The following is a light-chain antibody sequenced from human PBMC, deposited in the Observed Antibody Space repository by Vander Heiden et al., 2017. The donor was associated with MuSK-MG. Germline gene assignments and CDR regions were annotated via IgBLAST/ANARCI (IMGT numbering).Light chain of an antibody. J-gene: IGLJ2*01. Sequence: QSPLTQPASASGSPGQSITISCTGTSSDVGRYNHVSWYQQHPGKAPVLYIHDVSNRPAGVSNRVSSSRSGNTASLTISGLQAEDEADYYCSSYTSSSTRVFGGGTKLTVV. CDR1: SSDVGRYNH. V-gene: IGLV2-14*03. CDR2: DVS. CDR3: SSYTSSSTRV.